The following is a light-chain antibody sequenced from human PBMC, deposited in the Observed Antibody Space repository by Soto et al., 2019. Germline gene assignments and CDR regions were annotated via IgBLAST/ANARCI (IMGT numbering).Light chain of an antibody. V-gene: IGLV2-14*01. CDR1: SSDGGGYNY. Sequence: QSALTQPASVSGSPGQSITISCTGTSSDGGGYNYVSWYQQHPGKAPKLMIYDVSNRPSGVSNRFSGSKSGNTASLTISGLQAEDEADYYCSSYTSSSPSEVFGGGTKLTVL. CDR3: SSYTSSSPSEV. J-gene: IGLJ3*02. CDR2: DVS.